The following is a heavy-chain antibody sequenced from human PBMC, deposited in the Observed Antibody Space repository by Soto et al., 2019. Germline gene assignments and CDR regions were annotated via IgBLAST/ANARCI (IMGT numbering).Heavy chain of an antibody. CDR2: IDPSDSYT. Sequence: GESLKISCKGSGYSFTSYWISWVRQMPGKGLEWMGRIDPSDSYTRYSPSFQGQVTISADKSISTAYLQWSSLKASDTAMYYCARRTDYDILTGYYSPFDYWGQGTLVTVSS. D-gene: IGHD3-9*01. J-gene: IGHJ4*02. V-gene: IGHV5-10-1*04. CDR1: GYSFTSYW. CDR3: ARRTDYDILTGYYSPFDY.